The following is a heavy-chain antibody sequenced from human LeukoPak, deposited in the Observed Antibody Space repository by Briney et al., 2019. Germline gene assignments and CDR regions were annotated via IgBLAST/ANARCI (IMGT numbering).Heavy chain of an antibody. D-gene: IGHD2-15*01. CDR2: ISGSGGST. V-gene: IGHV3-23*01. CDR1: GFTFSSYA. Sequence: GGSLRLSCAASGFTFSSYAMSWVRQAPGKGLEWVSAISGSGGSTYYADSVKGRFTISRDNSKNTLYLQMNGLRAEDTAVYYCAKGDIVVVVAATQDYWGQGTLVTVSS. CDR3: AKGDIVVVVAATQDY. J-gene: IGHJ4*02.